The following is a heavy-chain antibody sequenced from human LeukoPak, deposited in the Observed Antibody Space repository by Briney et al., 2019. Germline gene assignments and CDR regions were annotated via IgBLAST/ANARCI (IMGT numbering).Heavy chain of an antibody. CDR1: GYTFTGYY. Sequence: ASVKVSCKASGYTFTGYYMHWVRQAPGQGLEWMGWINPNSGGTNYAQKFQGRVTMTRDTSISTAYMELSRLRSDDTAVYYCARGPSSSSWRPNWFDPWGQGTLVTVSS. CDR3: ARGPSSSSWRPNWFDP. V-gene: IGHV1-2*02. CDR2: INPNSGGT. D-gene: IGHD6-13*01. J-gene: IGHJ5*02.